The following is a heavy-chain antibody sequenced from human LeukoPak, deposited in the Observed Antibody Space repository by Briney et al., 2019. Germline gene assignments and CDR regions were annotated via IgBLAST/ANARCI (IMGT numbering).Heavy chain of an antibody. Sequence: GGSLRLSCAASGFTFSSYWMSWVRQAPGKGLEWVANINQDGSEKYYVDSVKGRFTISRDNAKNPLYLQMNSLRAEDTAVYYCASTSSDPGATLGDYWGQGTLVTVSS. CDR3: ASTSSDPGATLGDY. J-gene: IGHJ4*02. CDR2: INQDGSEK. V-gene: IGHV3-7*01. CDR1: GFTFSSYW. D-gene: IGHD1-26*01.